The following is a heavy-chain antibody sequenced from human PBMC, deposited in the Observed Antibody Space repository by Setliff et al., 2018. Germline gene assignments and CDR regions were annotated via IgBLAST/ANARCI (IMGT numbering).Heavy chain of an antibody. D-gene: IGHD2-21*02. CDR1: GFSFRDSW. V-gene: IGHV3-7*01. CDR2: INHDGIEK. CDR3: VRGGEGRDDSNSGS. J-gene: IGHJ5*02. Sequence: PGGSLRLSCAASGFSFRDSWMSWVRQAPGKGPEWVANINHDGIEKYYVDSVKGRFTISRDNAKNSLYLQMNSLRAEDTAVYYCVRGGEGRDDSNSGSWGQGTLVTVSS.